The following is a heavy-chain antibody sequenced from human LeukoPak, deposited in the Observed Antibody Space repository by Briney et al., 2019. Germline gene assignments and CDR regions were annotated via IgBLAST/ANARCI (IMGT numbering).Heavy chain of an antibody. Sequence: GGSLRLSCAASGFTFSSYAMSWVRQAPGKGLEWVSTISDSGGSTYYADSVKGRFTISRDNSKNTPYLQMNSLRAEDTAVYYCAKANSITIFGVISPVDYWGQGTLVTVSS. V-gene: IGHV3-23*01. CDR2: ISDSGGST. CDR3: AKANSITIFGVISPVDY. D-gene: IGHD3-3*01. CDR1: GFTFSSYA. J-gene: IGHJ4*02.